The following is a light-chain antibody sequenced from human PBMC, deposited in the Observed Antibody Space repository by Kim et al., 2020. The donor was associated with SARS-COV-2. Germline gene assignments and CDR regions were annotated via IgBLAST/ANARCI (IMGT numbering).Light chain of an antibody. J-gene: IGLJ2*01. Sequence: TPGQRVTISCSGSTSNIGTNFVYWYQQIPGTAPKLLIHRSDQRPSVVPDRFSGSKSGTSASLAIIGLRSEDEAYYYCAAWDDSLVVFGGGTQLTV. V-gene: IGLV1-47*01. CDR2: RSD. CDR3: AAWDDSLVV. CDR1: TSNIGTNF.